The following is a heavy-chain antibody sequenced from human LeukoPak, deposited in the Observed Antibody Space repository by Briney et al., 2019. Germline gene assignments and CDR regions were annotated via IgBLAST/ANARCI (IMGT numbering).Heavy chain of an antibody. J-gene: IGHJ4*02. CDR3: ATPYYYDSSGYYDY. Sequence: PVKVSCKASGGTFSSYAISWVRQAPGQGLEWMGGIIPIFGTANYAQKFQGRVTITADESTSTAYMELSSLRSEDTAVYYCATPYYYDSSGYYDYWGQGTLVTVSS. CDR2: IIPIFGTA. D-gene: IGHD3-22*01. CDR1: GGTFSSYA. V-gene: IGHV1-69*13.